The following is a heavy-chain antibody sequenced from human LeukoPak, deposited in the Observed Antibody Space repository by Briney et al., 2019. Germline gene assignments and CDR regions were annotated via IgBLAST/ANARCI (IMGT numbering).Heavy chain of an antibody. Sequence: GGSLRLSCAASGFTFSSYWMSWVRQAPGKGLEWVANIKQDGSEKYYVDSVKGRFTISRDNAKNSLYLQMNSLRAEDTAVYYCVRVPYCSSNSCYAIFDYWGQGSLVTVSS. CDR1: GFTFSSYW. CDR3: VRVPYCSSNSCYAIFDY. D-gene: IGHD2-2*01. V-gene: IGHV3-7*05. J-gene: IGHJ4*02. CDR2: IKQDGSEK.